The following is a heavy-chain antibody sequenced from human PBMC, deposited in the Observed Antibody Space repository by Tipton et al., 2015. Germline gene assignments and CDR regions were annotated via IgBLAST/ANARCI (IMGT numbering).Heavy chain of an antibody. J-gene: IGHJ4*02. CDR3: ARERNYYSGWSLDY. CDR1: GDSISNSY. CDR2: LSISGNT. Sequence: TLSLTCTVSGDSISNSYWSWIRQPAGKGLEWIGRLSISGNTNYNPSLKSRVTMSEDTSKNQFSLKLSSVTAADTAVYFCARERNYYSGWSLDYWGQGTLVTVSS. V-gene: IGHV4-4*07. D-gene: IGHD6-19*01.